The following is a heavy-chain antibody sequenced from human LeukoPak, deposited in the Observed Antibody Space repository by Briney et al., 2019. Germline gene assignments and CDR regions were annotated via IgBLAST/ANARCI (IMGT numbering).Heavy chain of an antibody. Sequence: SETLSLTCTVSGGSISSSYWSWSRQPPGKGLEWIGYIYSSGSTNYNPSLKSRVTISVDTSKNQISLKLSSVTAADTAVYYCARVSSGEYFDYWGQGTLVTVSS. CDR1: GGSISSSY. CDR2: IYSSGST. V-gene: IGHV4-59*01. CDR3: ARVSSGEYFDY. D-gene: IGHD3-22*01. J-gene: IGHJ4*02.